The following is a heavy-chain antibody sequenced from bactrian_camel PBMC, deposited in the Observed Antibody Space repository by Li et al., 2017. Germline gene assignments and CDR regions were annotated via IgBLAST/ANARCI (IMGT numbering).Heavy chain of an antibody. D-gene: IGHD6*01. CDR3: VAGPPNGAGKCGLWYGKYNW. CDR1: QDTTKRST. V-gene: IGHV3-3*01. Sequence: HVQLVESGGGSVQAGGSLRLSCVAVQDTTKRSTMAWFRQSPGKEREGLAAMYGGDATYTERTYYADSVKGRFTISQDSAKNTVYLQMNSLKPEDTALYYCVAGPPNGAGKCGLWYGKYNWWGQGTQVTVS. CDR2: MYGGDATYTERT. J-gene: IGHJ4*01.